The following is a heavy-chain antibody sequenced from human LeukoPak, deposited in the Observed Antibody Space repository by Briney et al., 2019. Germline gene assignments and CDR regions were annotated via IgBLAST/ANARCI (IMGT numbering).Heavy chain of an antibody. CDR2: IYHSGNT. CDR3: GRQHRGISWYRGGMSSWFDP. CDR1: GGSISSGGYS. V-gene: IGHV4-30-2*01. D-gene: IGHD6-13*01. J-gene: IGHJ5*02. Sequence: PSETLSLTCAVSGGSISSGGYSWSWIRQPPGKGLEWIGYIYHSGNTYYNPSLKSRVTISVDRSKNQFSLKLSSVTAADTAVYYCGRQHRGISWYRGGMSSWFDPWGQGTLVTVSS.